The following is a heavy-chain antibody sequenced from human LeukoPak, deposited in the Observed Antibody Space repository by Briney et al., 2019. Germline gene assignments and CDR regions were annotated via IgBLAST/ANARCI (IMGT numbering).Heavy chain of an antibody. J-gene: IGHJ4*02. V-gene: IGHV3-33*01. D-gene: IGHD5-18*01. Sequence: GGPLRLSCAASGFTFSSYGMHWVRQAPGKGLEWVVVIWYDGSNKYYADSVKGRFTISRDNSKNTLYLQMNSLRAEDTAVYYCASSGYSYGIGGYWGQGTLVTVSS. CDR1: GFTFSSYG. CDR2: IWYDGSNK. CDR3: ASSGYSYGIGGY.